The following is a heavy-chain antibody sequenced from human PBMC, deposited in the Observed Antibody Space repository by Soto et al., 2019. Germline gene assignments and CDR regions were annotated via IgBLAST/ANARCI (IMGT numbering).Heavy chain of an antibody. Sequence: SETLSLTCTVSGGSISSSGYYWNWIRQRPGKGRKRIGFIYYTGDTYSSPFLKSRVTILVDTSKNQFSLKLSSVTAADTAVYFCARLDNYSSSPYSLDFWGPGTLVTVSS. J-gene: IGHJ4*02. CDR2: IYYTGDT. D-gene: IGHD6-6*01. CDR1: GGSISSSGYY. V-gene: IGHV4-31*03. CDR3: ARLDNYSSSPYSLDF.